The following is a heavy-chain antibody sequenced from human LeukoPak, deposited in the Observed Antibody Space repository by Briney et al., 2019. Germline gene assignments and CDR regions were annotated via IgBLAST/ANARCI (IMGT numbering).Heavy chain of an antibody. V-gene: IGHV3-30*02. D-gene: IGHD5-18*01. Sequence: GGSLRLSCAASGFTFSIYGMHWVRQAPGKGLEWVAFTRFDGSIKYYADSVKGRFTISRDNSKNTLYLQMSSLRAEDTAVFYCAKDSIQGDTALDYWGQGTPVTVSS. J-gene: IGHJ4*02. CDR2: TRFDGSIK. CDR3: AKDSIQGDTALDY. CDR1: GFTFSIYG.